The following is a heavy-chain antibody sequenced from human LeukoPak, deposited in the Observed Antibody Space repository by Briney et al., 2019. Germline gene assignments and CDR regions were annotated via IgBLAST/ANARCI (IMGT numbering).Heavy chain of an antibody. CDR2: IIPTFGTA. Sequence: SVKVSCKASGGTFSSYAISWVRQAPGQGLEWMGGIIPTFGTANYAQKFQGRVTITADESTSTAYMELSSLRSEDTAVYYCARVQDYYDSSGYYWAYYYYGMDVWGQGTTVTVSS. J-gene: IGHJ6*02. CDR1: GGTFSSYA. D-gene: IGHD3-22*01. CDR3: ARVQDYYDSSGYYWAYYYYGMDV. V-gene: IGHV1-69*13.